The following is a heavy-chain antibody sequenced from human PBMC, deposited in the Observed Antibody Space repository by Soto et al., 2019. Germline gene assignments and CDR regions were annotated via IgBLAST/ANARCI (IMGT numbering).Heavy chain of an antibody. CDR2: LNSDGSGT. Sequence: EVQLAESGGGLVQPGGSLRLSCAASGFTFSSYWMHCVRQAPGKRLVWVSRLNSDGSGTTYADSVKGRLTLSRANATNTLYLQVNSRRAADTAVYYCGRGNGDYYDGNGFLGRHWGQGTLVTVSS. J-gene: IGHJ4*02. V-gene: IGHV3-74*01. CDR1: GFTFSSYW. CDR3: GRGNGDYYDGNGFLGRH. D-gene: IGHD3-22*01.